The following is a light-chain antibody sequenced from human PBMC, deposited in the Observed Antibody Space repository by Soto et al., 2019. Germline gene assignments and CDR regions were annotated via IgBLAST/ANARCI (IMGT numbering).Light chain of an antibody. CDR2: DVS. CDR3: QQYYSYSRT. J-gene: IGKJ1*01. V-gene: IGKV1-5*01. CDR1: QTVSSW. Sequence: DIQMTQSPSTLSASVGDRVTITCRASQTVSSWLAWYQQKPGKAPKLLIYDVSSLESGVPSRFSGSGSGTEFTLTISSLQLDDFATYYCQQYYSYSRTFGQGTKVEV.